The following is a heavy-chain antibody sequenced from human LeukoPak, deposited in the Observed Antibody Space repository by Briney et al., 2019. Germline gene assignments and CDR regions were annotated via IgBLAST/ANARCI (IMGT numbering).Heavy chain of an antibody. J-gene: IGHJ5*02. CDR3: ARDPYCSSTSCYYGWFDP. V-gene: IGHV3-23*01. D-gene: IGHD2-2*01. CDR2: ISGSGGST. CDR1: GFTFSSYA. Sequence: GGSLRLSCAASGFTFSSYAMSWVRQAPGKGLEWVSAISGSGGSTYYADSVKGRFTISRDNSKNTLYLQMNSLRAEDTAVYYCARDPYCSSTSCYYGWFDPWGQGTLVTVSS.